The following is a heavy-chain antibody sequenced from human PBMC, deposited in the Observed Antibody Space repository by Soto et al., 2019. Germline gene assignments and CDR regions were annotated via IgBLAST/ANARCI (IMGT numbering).Heavy chain of an antibody. CDR2: IYYSGST. J-gene: IGHJ4*02. Sequence: PSETLSLTCTVSGGSVSSYYWSWIRQSPGKGLEWIGYIYYSGSTKYKPSLKSRVTISVDTSKNQFSLKVTSATAADTAVYYCPTHSNRNYGLYYFDYWGLGALVTVSS. V-gene: IGHV4-59*08. CDR1: GGSVSSYY. CDR3: PTHSNRNYGLYYFDY. D-gene: IGHD4-4*01.